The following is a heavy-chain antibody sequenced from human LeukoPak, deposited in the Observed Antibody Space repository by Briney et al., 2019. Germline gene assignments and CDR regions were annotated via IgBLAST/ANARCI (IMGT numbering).Heavy chain of an antibody. V-gene: IGHV3-7*03. CDR1: GFTFSSYW. CDR2: INHNGNVN. J-gene: IGHJ6*02. CDR3: ARGGGLDV. D-gene: IGHD3-16*01. Sequence: GGSLRLTCAASGFTFSSYWMNWARQAPGKGLEWVASINHNGNVNYYVDSVKGRFTISRDNAKNSLYLQMSNLRAEDTAVYFCARGGGLDVWGQGATVTVSS.